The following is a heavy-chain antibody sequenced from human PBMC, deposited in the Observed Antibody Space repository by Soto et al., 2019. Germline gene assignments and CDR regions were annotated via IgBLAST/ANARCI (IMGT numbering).Heavy chain of an antibody. V-gene: IGHV3-13*01. CDR3: ARGLRYYDSSGYYPVPLDAFDI. J-gene: IGHJ3*02. CDR2: IGTAGDT. CDR1: GFTFSSYD. Sequence: GGSLRLSCAASGFTFSSYDMHWVRQATGKGLEWVSAIGTAGDTYYPGSVKGRFTISRENAKNSLYLQMNSLRAEDTAVYYCARGLRYYDSSGYYPVPLDAFDIWGQGTMVTVSS. D-gene: IGHD3-22*01.